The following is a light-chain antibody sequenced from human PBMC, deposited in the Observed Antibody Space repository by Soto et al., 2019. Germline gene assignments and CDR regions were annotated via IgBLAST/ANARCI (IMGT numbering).Light chain of an antibody. CDR3: SSYTSSSTVV. CDR2: DVS. J-gene: IGLJ2*01. V-gene: IGLV2-14*03. Sequence: QSALTQPASVSGSPGQSITISCSGTSSDVGGYNYVTWYQHHPVKAPELMIYDVSNRPSGVPNRFSGSKSGNTASLTISGLQADDDADYYCSSYTSSSTVVFGGGTKLTVL. CDR1: SSDVGGYNY.